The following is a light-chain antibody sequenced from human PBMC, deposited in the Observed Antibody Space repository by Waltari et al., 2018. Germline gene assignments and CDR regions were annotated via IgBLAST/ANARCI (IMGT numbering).Light chain of an antibody. V-gene: IGLV2-8*01. CDR2: EVS. J-gene: IGLJ2*01. CDR3: SSYAGSNNLV. CDR1: SSDVGAYDY. Sequence: QSALTQPPPASGSPGQSVTISCTGTSSDVGAYDYVSWYQHHPGKAPKLLISEVSKRPSGVPDRFYGSRSGNTASLTVSGLQAEDEADYYCSSYAGSNNLVFGGGTKLTVL.